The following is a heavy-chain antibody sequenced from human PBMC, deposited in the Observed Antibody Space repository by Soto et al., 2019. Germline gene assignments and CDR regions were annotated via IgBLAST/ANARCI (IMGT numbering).Heavy chain of an antibody. Sequence: QVQLVQSGAEVKKPGSSVKVSCKASGGTFSSYSINWVRQAPGQGLEWMGEIIPIFGTANYAQKFQGRVTMTADESTSTAYMELSSLRSEDTAVYYCARVGGRHSGGIDYWGQGTLVTVSS. CDR3: ARVGGRHSGGIDY. J-gene: IGHJ4*02. CDR1: GGTFSSYS. D-gene: IGHD1-26*01. V-gene: IGHV1-69*01. CDR2: IIPIFGTA.